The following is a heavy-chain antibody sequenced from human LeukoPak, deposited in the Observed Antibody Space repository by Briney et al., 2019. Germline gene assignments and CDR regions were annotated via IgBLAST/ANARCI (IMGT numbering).Heavy chain of an antibody. CDR2: LYTGGTA. J-gene: IGHJ4*02. CDR3: ARASTKSPLRFVLLYDH. V-gene: IGHV3-53*01. Sequence: PGGSLRLSXTLSGFNVNKNYMGWVRQAPGKGLEWVSSLYTGGTAKYADSVKGRFTISRDDSKNTLYLQLDRLRAEDTAVYYCARASTKSPLRFVLLYDHWGQGTLVTVSS. D-gene: IGHD2-15*01. CDR1: GFNVNKNY.